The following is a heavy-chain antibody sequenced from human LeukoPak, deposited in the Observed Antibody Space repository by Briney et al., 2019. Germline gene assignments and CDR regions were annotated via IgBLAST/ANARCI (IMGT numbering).Heavy chain of an antibody. CDR2: ISGDGSNE. V-gene: IGHV3-30-3*02. Sequence: GGSLRLSCAASGFIFGNYPMHWVRQAPDKGLEWVAVISGDGSNEHYADSAKGRFTVSRDNAKSTAYLQMNSLRSEDTAVYYCAKNDPDSSEDWGQGTLVTVSS. J-gene: IGHJ4*02. CDR3: AKNDPDSSED. CDR1: GFIFGNYP. D-gene: IGHD3-22*01.